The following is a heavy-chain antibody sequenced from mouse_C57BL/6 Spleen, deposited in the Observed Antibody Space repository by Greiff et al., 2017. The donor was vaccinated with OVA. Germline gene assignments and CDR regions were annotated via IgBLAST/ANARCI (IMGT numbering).Heavy chain of an antibody. Sequence: QVQLQQSGAELVRPGASVKLSCKASGYTFTDYYINWVKQRPGQGLEWIARIYPGSGNTYYNEKFKGKATLTAEKSSSTAYMQLSSLTSEDSAFYFRSRPDYYRSSCFYYWGQGTTLTVSS. J-gene: IGHJ2*01. CDR2: IYPGSGNT. D-gene: IGHD1-1*01. V-gene: IGHV1-76*01. CDR3: SRPDYYRSSCFYY. CDR1: GYTFTDYY.